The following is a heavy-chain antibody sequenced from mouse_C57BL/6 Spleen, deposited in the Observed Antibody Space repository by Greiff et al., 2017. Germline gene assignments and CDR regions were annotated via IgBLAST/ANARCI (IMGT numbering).Heavy chain of an antibody. CDR3: TTIYYGTFAY. D-gene: IGHD2-1*01. Sequence: EVQRVESGAELVRPGASVKLSCTASGFNIKDDYMHWVKQRPEQGLEWIGWIDPENGDTEYASKFQGKATITADTSSNTAYLQLSSLTSEDTAVYYCTTIYYGTFAYWGQGTLVTVSA. V-gene: IGHV14-4*01. CDR2: IDPENGDT. CDR1: GFNIKDDY. J-gene: IGHJ3*01.